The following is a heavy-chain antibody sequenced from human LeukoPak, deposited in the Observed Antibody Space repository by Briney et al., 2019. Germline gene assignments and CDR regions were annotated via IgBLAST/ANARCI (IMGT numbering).Heavy chain of an antibody. Sequence: GGSLRLSCAASGFTVSSNYMSWVRQAPGKGLEWVSVIYSGGSTYYADSVKGRFTISRDNSKNTLYLQMNSLRSEDTAVYYCAREHDSSGSYYFDYWGQGTLVTVSS. J-gene: IGHJ4*02. D-gene: IGHD3-22*01. CDR1: GFTVSSNY. CDR3: AREHDSSGSYYFDY. V-gene: IGHV3-53*05. CDR2: IYSGGST.